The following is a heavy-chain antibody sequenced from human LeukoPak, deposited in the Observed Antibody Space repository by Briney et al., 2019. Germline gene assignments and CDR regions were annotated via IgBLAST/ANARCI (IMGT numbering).Heavy chain of an antibody. V-gene: IGHV4-34*01. CDR2: INHSGST. D-gene: IGHD3-3*01. CDR3: ARGGITIFGVAYGMDV. CDR1: GGSFSGYY. Sequence: PSETLSLTCAVYGGSFSGYYWSWIRQPPGKGLEWIGEINHSGSTNYNPSLKSRVTISVDTSKNQFSLKLSSVTAADTAVYYCARGGITIFGVAYGMDVWGQGTMVTVSS. J-gene: IGHJ6*02.